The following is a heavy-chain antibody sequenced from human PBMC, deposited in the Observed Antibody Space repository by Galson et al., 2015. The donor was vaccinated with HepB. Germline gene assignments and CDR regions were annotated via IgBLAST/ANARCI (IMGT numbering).Heavy chain of an antibody. J-gene: IGHJ6*02. Sequence: SLRLSCAASGFTFSSYSMNWVRQAPGKGLEWVSSISSSSSYIYYADSVKGRFTISRDNAKNSLYLQMNSLRAEDTAVYYCARAYGSGRGRYYGMDVWGQGTTVTVSS. CDR2: ISSSSSYI. CDR1: GFTFSSYS. D-gene: IGHD3-10*01. V-gene: IGHV3-21*01. CDR3: ARAYGSGRGRYYGMDV.